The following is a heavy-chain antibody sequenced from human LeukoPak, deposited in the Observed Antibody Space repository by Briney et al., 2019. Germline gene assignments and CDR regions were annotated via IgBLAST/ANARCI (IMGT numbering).Heavy chain of an antibody. CDR2: IYYSGST. CDR1: GGSISSSSYY. J-gene: IGHJ4*02. D-gene: IGHD2-2*02. CDR3: ARADIVVVPAAIRGAAFDY. V-gene: IGHV4-39*07. Sequence: SETLSLTCTVSGGSISSSSYYWGWIRQPPGKGREWIGSIYYSGSTYYHPSLKSRVTISVDTSKNQFSLKLSSVTAADTAVYYCARADIVVVPAAIRGAAFDYWGQGTLVTVSS.